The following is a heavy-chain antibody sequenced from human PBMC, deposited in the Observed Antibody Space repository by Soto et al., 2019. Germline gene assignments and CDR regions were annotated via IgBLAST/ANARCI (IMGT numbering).Heavy chain of an antibody. CDR1: GDSVSSNSAA. CDR3: ARGTYYDILTGSNYFDY. D-gene: IGHD3-9*01. J-gene: IGHJ4*02. Sequence: SQTLSLTCAISGDSVSSNSAAWNWIRQSPSRGLEWLGRTYYRSKWYNDYAVSVKSRITINPDTSKNQFSLQLNSVTPEDTAVYYCARGTYYDILTGSNYFDYWGQGTLVTVSS. V-gene: IGHV6-1*01. CDR2: TYYRSKWYN.